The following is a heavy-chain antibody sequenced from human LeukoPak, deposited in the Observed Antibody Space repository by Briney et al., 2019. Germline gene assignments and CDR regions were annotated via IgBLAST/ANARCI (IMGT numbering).Heavy chain of an antibody. CDR3: ARGDY. CDR1: GYSINSGYY. Sequence: SETLSLTCTVSGYSINSGYYWGWIRQPPGKGLEWIGSIYYSGSTYYNPSLKSRVTISVDTSKNQFSLKLSSVTAADTAVYYCARGDYWGQGTLVTVSS. V-gene: IGHV4-38-2*02. CDR2: IYYSGST. J-gene: IGHJ4*02.